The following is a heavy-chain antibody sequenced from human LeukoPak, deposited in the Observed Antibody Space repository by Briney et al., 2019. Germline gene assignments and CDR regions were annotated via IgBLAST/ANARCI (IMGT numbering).Heavy chain of an antibody. D-gene: IGHD6-19*01. CDR3: ARVSLTGYSSGWYEAFDI. V-gene: IGHV4-59*01. CDR1: GASISNFY. Sequence: SETLSLTCTVSGASISNFYWSWIRQAPGQGLEWIGYMLYSGSTNQKPSLRSRVTISVDTSKNQVSLKLSSVTAADTAVYYCARVSLTGYSSGWYEAFDIWGQGTMVTVSS. CDR2: MLYSGST. J-gene: IGHJ3*02.